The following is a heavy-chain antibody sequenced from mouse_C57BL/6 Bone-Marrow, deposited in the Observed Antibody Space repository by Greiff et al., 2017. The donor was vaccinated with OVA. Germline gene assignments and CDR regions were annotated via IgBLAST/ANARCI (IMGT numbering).Heavy chain of an antibody. CDR3: ARRGDV. V-gene: IGHV1-82*01. J-gene: IGHJ1*03. Sequence: VQLQQSGPELVKPGASVKISCKASGYAFSSSWMNWVKQRPGQGLEWIGRIYPGDGDTNYNGKFKGKATLTADKSSSTAYMQLSSLTSEDSAVSFCARRGDVWGTGTTVTVSS. CDR1: GYAFSSSW. CDR2: IYPGDGDT.